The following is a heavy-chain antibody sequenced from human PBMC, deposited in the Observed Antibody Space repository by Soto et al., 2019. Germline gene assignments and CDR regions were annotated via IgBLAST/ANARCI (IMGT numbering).Heavy chain of an antibody. CDR1: GYTFTRYH. D-gene: IGHD6-19*01. V-gene: IGHV1-46*01. CDR2: INPSGGST. Sequence: ASVKVSCKTSGYTFTRYHLHWGRQAPGEGLEWMGSINPSGGSTPYAQKFENRVTMTSDTSTRTVYMELGSLRSEDTAVYYCARVLTDSNGWYHFDYWGQGALVTVSS. J-gene: IGHJ4*02. CDR3: ARVLTDSNGWYHFDY.